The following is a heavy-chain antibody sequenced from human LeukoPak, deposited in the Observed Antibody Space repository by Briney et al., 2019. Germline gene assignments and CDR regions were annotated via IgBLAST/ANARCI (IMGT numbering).Heavy chain of an antibody. CDR2: FDPEDGET. D-gene: IGHD2-21*02. CDR3: ATDRVVVTSQPLYGMDV. V-gene: IGHV1-24*01. Sequence: ASVKVSCKVSGYTLTELSMHWVRQAPGKGLEWMGGFDPEDGETIYAQKFQGRVTMTEDTSTDTAYMELSSLRSEDTAVYYCATDRVVVTSQPLYGMDVWGQGTTVTVSS. CDR1: GYTLTELS. J-gene: IGHJ6*02.